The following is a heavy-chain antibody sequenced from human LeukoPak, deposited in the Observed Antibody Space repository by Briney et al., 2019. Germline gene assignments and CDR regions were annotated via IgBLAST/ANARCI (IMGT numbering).Heavy chain of an antibody. J-gene: IGHJ4*02. CDR2: IYYSGST. D-gene: IGHD4-23*01. CDR3: ALTTVVTPGTFDY. Sequence: SETLSLTCTVPGGSISSSSYYWGWIRQPPGKGLEWIGSIYYSGSTYYNPSLKSRVTISVDTSKNQFSLKLSSVIAADTAVYYCALTTVVTPGTFDYWGQGTLVTVSS. CDR1: GGSISSSSYY. V-gene: IGHV4-39*07.